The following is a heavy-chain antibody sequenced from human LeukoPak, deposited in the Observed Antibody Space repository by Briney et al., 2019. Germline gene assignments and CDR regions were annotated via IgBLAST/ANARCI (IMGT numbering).Heavy chain of an antibody. V-gene: IGHV1-18*01. CDR3: ARDNGGDSYGSGHFDY. Sequence: ASVKVSCKASGYRFISNGISWVRQAPGQGLEWMGRIATSNGHTQYSQSFQGRVTLTTDASTTTVYMEVRSLTSDDTAVYFCARDNGGDSYGSGHFDYWGQGTLVTVSS. J-gene: IGHJ4*02. D-gene: IGHD5-18*01. CDR1: GYRFISNG. CDR2: IATSNGHT.